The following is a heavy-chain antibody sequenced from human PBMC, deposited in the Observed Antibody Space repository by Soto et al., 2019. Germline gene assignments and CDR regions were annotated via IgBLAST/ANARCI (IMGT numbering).Heavy chain of an antibody. V-gene: IGHV3-7*05. D-gene: IGHD4-17*01. Sequence: PGGSLRLSCAASGFTFSNYWMSWVRQAPGKGLEWVANIKQDGSESFYVDSVKGRFTISRDNAKNSLCLQMNSLRAEDTAVYYCARDSKDYGAPCDYWGQGTLVTVSS. CDR3: ARDSKDYGAPCDY. CDR1: GFTFSNYW. J-gene: IGHJ4*02. CDR2: IKQDGSES.